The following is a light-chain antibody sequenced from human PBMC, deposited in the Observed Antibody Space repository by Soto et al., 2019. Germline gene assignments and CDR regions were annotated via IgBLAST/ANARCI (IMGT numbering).Light chain of an antibody. CDR3: CSYAGSYSVL. Sequence: ALTPPRSVSGSPGQSVTISCTGTSSDVGGYNYVSWYQQHPGKAPKLMIYDVSKRPSVVPDRFSGSKSGNTASLTISGLQAEDEADYYCCSYAGSYSVLFGGGTKVTVL. V-gene: IGLV2-11*01. CDR1: SSDVGGYNY. CDR2: DVS. J-gene: IGLJ2*01.